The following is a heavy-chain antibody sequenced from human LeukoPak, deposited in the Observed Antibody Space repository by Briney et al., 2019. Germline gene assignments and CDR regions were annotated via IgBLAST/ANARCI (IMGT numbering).Heavy chain of an antibody. D-gene: IGHD3-10*01. CDR3: ARNPTDYGPGSYYYY. Sequence: SETLSLTCTVSGGSISSFYWIWIRQPPGKGLEWIGYIYYSGSTNYNPSLKSRVTLSVDTSKNQFSLRLSSVTAADTAVYYCARNPTDYGPGSYYYYWGQGTLVTVSS. J-gene: IGHJ4*02. CDR2: IYYSGST. CDR1: GGSISSFY. V-gene: IGHV4-59*08.